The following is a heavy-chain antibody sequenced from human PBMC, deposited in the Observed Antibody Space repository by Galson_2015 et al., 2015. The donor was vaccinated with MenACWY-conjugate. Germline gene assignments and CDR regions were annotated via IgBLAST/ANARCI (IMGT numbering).Heavy chain of an antibody. CDR1: GFTFTAYA. V-gene: IGHV3-30*18. CDR3: AKVRVGELLWSSRGSMDV. Sequence: SLRLSCAASGFTFTAYAMYWVRQAPGEGLEWVAMISFDGGYKYYADSVRGRFTISRDNSKNMLFLQMNSLRAEDTAVYYCAKVRVGELLWSSRGSMDVWGQGTTVTVSS. J-gene: IGHJ6*02. D-gene: IGHD3-10*01. CDR2: ISFDGGYK.